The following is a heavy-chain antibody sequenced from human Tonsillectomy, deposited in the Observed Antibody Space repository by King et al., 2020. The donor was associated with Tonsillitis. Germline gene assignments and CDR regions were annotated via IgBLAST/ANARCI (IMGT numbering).Heavy chain of an antibody. D-gene: IGHD6-19*01. V-gene: IGHV1-2*02. CDR3: ARVSPGGKYSSGRYPLDY. CDR2: INPNSGDT. J-gene: IGHJ4*02. Sequence: VQLVESGAEVKKPGASVKVSCKTSGYSFTGYYIHWVRQAPGQGLEWMGWINPNSGDTNYAQKFQDRVTMTRDTSISSVYMELSRLTSDDTAVFYCARVSPGGKYSSGRYPLDYWGQGTLVTVSP. CDR1: GYSFTGYY.